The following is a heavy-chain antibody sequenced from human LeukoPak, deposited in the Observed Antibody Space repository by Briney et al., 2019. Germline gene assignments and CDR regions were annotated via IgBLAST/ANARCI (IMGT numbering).Heavy chain of an antibody. CDR2: INPNSGGT. J-gene: IGHJ5*02. D-gene: IGHD3-10*02. V-gene: IGHV1-2*02. CDR3: ARGLRSGSYPPDNWFDP. Sequence: ASVKVSCKASGYTFTGCYMHWVRQAPGQGLEWMGWINPNSGGTNYAQKFQGRVTMTRDTSISTAYMELSRLRSDDTAVYYCARGLRSGSYPPDNWFDPWGQGTLVTVSS. CDR1: GYTFTGCY.